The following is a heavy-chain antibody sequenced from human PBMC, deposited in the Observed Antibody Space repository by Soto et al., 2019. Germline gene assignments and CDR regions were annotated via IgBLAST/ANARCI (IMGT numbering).Heavy chain of an antibody. CDR1: GFTFSSYA. CDR2: ISYDGSNK. Sequence: QVQLVESGGGVVQPGRSLRLSCAASGFTFSSYAMHWVRQAPGKGLEWVAVISYDGSNKYYADSVKGRFTISRDNSKNTLYLQMNSLRAEDTAMYYCARGDFWSGRDYWGQGTLVTVSS. J-gene: IGHJ4*02. D-gene: IGHD3-3*01. CDR3: ARGDFWSGRDY. V-gene: IGHV3-30-3*01.